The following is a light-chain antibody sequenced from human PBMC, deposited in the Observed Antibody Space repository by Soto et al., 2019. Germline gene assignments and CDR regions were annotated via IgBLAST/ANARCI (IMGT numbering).Light chain of an antibody. CDR2: AAS. V-gene: IGKV1-8*01. CDR1: QGISSY. CDR3: QQYYSYPPRT. Sequence: AIRMTQSPSSFSSSTGDRVTITCRASQGISSYLAWYQQKPGKAPKLLIYAASTLHSGVPSRFSGSGSGTDFTLTISSLQSEDFATYYCQQYYSYPPRTFGQGTKVEIK. J-gene: IGKJ1*01.